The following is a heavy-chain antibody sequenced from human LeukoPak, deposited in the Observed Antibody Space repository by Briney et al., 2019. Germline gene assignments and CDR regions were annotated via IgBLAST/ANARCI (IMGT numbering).Heavy chain of an antibody. CDR3: ARIDYGRCVNDY. J-gene: IGHJ4*02. Sequence: SETLSLTCTVSGGSISSYYWSWIRQPPGKGLEWIGYIYYSGSTNYNPSLKSRVTISVDTSKNQFSLKLSSVTAADTAVYYCARIDYGRCVNDYWGQGTLVTVSS. CDR2: IYYSGST. V-gene: IGHV4-59*01. D-gene: IGHD4/OR15-4a*01. CDR1: GGSISSYY.